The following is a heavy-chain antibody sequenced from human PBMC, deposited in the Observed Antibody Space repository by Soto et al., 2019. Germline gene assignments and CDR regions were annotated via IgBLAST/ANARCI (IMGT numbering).Heavy chain of an antibody. CDR2: ISSSRSYI. V-gene: IGHV3-21*01. D-gene: IGHD4-17*01. J-gene: IGHJ5*02. CDR1: GFTFSTYS. Sequence: EVQLVESGGGLVKPGGSLRLSCAASGFTFSTYSMNWVRQAPGKGLEWVSSISSSRSYIYYADSLKGRFTISRDDAKDSLYLQMNSLRAEDTAVYYCARLLYGDYDRWFDPWGQGTLVTVSS. CDR3: ARLLYGDYDRWFDP.